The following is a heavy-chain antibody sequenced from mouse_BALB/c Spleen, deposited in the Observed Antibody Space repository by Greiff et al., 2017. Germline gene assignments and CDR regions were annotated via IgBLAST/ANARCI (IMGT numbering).Heavy chain of an antibody. D-gene: IGHD3-1*01. J-gene: IGHJ4*01. V-gene: IGHV2-6-7*01. Sequence: QVTLKESGPGLVAPSQSLSITCTVSGFSLTGYGVNWVRQPPGKGLEWLGMIWGDGSTDYNSALKSRLSISKDNSKSQVFLKMNSLQTDDTARYYCARRGQLGLRGYAMDYWGQGTSVTVSS. CDR1: GFSLTGYG. CDR2: IWGDGST. CDR3: ARRGQLGLRGYAMDY.